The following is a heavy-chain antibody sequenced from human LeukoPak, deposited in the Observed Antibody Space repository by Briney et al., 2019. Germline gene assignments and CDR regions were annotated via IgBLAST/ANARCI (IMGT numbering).Heavy chain of an antibody. CDR2: MSSSSTDI. CDR3: AREDVGTIDY. V-gene: IGHV3-21*01. CDR1: GFTFSTYS. D-gene: IGHD1-26*01. Sequence: GRSLRLSCAASGFTFSTYSMSWVRQAPGKGLEWVSSMSSSSTDIYYADSVKGRFTISRDNAKNSLYLQMTSLRAEDTAVYYCAREDVGTIDYWGQGTLVTVSS. J-gene: IGHJ4*02.